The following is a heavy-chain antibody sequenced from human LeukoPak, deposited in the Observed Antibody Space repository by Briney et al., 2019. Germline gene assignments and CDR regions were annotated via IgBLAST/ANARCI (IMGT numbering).Heavy chain of an antibody. CDR2: IYPGDSDT. CDR1: GYRLTNYW. Sequence: RGESLKISCKGSGYRLTNYWIAWVRQMLGKGLEWMGIIYPGDSDTRYSPSFQGQVTISADKSISTAYLQWRSLKASDTAMYYCARHIGYYYGSGENFDYWGQGTLVTVSS. CDR3: ARHIGYYYGSGENFDY. V-gene: IGHV5-51*01. J-gene: IGHJ4*02. D-gene: IGHD3-10*01.